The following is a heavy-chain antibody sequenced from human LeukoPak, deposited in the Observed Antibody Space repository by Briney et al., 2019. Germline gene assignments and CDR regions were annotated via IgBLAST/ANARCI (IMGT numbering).Heavy chain of an antibody. CDR3: AKNWVASSWFNWFDP. J-gene: IGHJ5*02. D-gene: IGHD6-13*01. CDR1: GFTFSSYA. Sequence: GGSLRLSCAASGFTFSSYAMSWVRQAPGKGLEWVSATSGSGGSTHYADSVKGRFTISRDNSKNTLYLQMNSLRAEDTAVYYCAKNWVASSWFNWFDPWGQGTLVTVSS. CDR2: TSGSGGST. V-gene: IGHV3-23*01.